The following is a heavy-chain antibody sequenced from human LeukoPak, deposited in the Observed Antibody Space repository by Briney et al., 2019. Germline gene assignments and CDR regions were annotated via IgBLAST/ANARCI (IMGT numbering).Heavy chain of an antibody. D-gene: IGHD4-17*01. Sequence: GASVKVSCKASGYTFTSYGISWVRQAPGQGLEWMGWISAYNGNTNYAQKLQGRVTMTTDTPTSTAYMELRSLRSDDTAVYYCARGPSLRPSDYVDDYWGQGTLVTVSS. J-gene: IGHJ4*02. CDR2: ISAYNGNT. V-gene: IGHV1-18*01. CDR1: GYTFTSYG. CDR3: ARGPSLRPSDYVDDY.